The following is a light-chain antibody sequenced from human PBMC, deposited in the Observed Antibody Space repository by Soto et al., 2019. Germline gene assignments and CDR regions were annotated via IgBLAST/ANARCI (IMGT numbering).Light chain of an antibody. Sequence: AIQVTQSPSSLSASVGDRVTITCRASQGIRNDLGWYQQKPGKAPKSLIYAASTLQSGVPSRFSGSGSGTVFTLPISSLQPEDFATYYCLQDHNYPWTFGQGTEVEMK. CDR1: QGIRND. CDR3: LQDHNYPWT. V-gene: IGKV1-6*01. CDR2: AAS. J-gene: IGKJ1*01.